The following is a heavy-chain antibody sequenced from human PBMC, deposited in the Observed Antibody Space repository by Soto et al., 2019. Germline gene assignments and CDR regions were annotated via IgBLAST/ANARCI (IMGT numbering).Heavy chain of an antibody. J-gene: IGHJ2*01. CDR3: ARVMYYYDSSGYYRDDWYFDL. D-gene: IGHD3-22*01. V-gene: IGHV4-4*07. CDR1: GGSISSYY. CDR2: IYTSGST. Sequence: QVQLQASGPGLVKPSETLSLTCTVSGGSISSYYWSWIRQPAGKGLEWIGRIYTSGSTNYNPSLKSRVTMSVATSKNQFALKLSAVTAADTAVDYCARVMYYYDSSGYYRDDWYFDLWGRGTLVTVSS.